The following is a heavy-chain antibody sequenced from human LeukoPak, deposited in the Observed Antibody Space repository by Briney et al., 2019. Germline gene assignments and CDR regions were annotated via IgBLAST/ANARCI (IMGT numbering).Heavy chain of an antibody. D-gene: IGHD2-2*01. CDR1: GFTFSSYW. Sequence: PGGSLRLSCAASGFTFSSYWMNWARQAPGKGLEWVANIRQDGSERYYMDSVKGRYTVSRDNAKNSLYLEMDSLRAEDTAVYYCARDRSSNSWSEYFQDWGQGTLVTVSS. J-gene: IGHJ1*01. CDR2: IRQDGSER. CDR3: ARDRSSNSWSEYFQD. V-gene: IGHV3-7*01.